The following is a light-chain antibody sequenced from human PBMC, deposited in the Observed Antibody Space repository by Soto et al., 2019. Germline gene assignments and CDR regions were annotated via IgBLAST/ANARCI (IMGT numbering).Light chain of an antibody. J-gene: IGLJ2*01. Sequence: QAVVTQPPSASGTPGQRVTISCSGSSSNIGSYTVNWYQHLPGTAPKLLIYIATHRPSGVPDRFSGSKSGTSASLAISGLQSEDEADYYCAAWDDSLNGVVFGGGTKLT. CDR2: IAT. CDR3: AAWDDSLNGVV. V-gene: IGLV1-44*01. CDR1: SSNIGSYT.